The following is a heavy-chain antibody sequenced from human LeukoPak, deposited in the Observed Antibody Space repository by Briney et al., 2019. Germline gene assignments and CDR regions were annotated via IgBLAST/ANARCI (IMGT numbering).Heavy chain of an antibody. V-gene: IGHV3-53*01. CDR3: ARGDDSGYYDYFDY. J-gene: IGHJ4*02. CDR1: GFTVDSNY. D-gene: IGHD3-22*01. CDR2: IYTGGNT. Sequence: GGSLRLSCAASGFTVDSNYLSWVRQAPGKGLEWVSTIYTGGNTYYAASVKGRFTISRDFSKNTVFLHMNGLRAEDTAMYYCARGDDSGYYDYFDYWGQGALVTVSS.